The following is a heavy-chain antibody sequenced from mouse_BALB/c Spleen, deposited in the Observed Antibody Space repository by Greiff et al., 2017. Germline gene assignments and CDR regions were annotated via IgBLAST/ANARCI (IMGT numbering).Heavy chain of an antibody. Sequence: EVKVVESGGGLVQPGGSLKLSCAASGFTFSSYGMSWVRQTPDKRLELVATINSNGGSTYYPDSVKGRFTISRDNAKNTLYLQMSSLKSEDTAMYYCARPLTTATYFDVWGAGTTVTVAS. J-gene: IGHJ1*01. CDR1: GFTFSSYG. D-gene: IGHD1-2*01. CDR2: INSNGGST. CDR3: ARPLTTATYFDV. V-gene: IGHV5-6-3*01.